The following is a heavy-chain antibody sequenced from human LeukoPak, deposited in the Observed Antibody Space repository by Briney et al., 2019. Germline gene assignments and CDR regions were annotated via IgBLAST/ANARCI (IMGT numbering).Heavy chain of an antibody. J-gene: IGHJ6*03. D-gene: IGHD2-2*01. V-gene: IGHV4-59*12. CDR2: IYYSGST. CDR3: AREGIVVVPAAILSQSNYYYYYMDV. Sequence: PSETLSLTCTVSGGSISSYYWSWIRQPPGKGLEWIGYIYYSGSTNYNPSLKSRVTISVDTSKNQFSLKLSSVTAADTAVYYCAREGIVVVPAAILSQSNYYYYYMDVWGKGTTVTVSS. CDR1: GGSISSYY.